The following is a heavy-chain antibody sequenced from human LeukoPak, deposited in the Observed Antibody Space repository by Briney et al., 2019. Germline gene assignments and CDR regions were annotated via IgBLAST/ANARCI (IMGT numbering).Heavy chain of an antibody. Sequence: GGSLRLSCAASGFTFSSYSMNWVRQAPGKGLEWVSSISSSSSYIYYADSVKGRFTISRDNAKNSLYLQMNSLRAEDTAVYYCARDLWFGEFIDYWGQGTLVTVSS. CDR2: ISSSSSYI. CDR1: GFTFSSYS. V-gene: IGHV3-21*01. J-gene: IGHJ4*02. D-gene: IGHD3-10*01. CDR3: ARDLWFGEFIDY.